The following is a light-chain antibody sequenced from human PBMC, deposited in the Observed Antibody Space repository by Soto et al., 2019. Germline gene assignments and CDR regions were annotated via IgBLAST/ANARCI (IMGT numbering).Light chain of an antibody. V-gene: IGLV1-44*01. J-gene: IGLJ2*01. CDR1: SSNIGSNA. CDR2: SNN. Sequence: QSALTRPPSASGTPGQRVTISCSGSSSNIGSNAVYWYQQLPGTAPTLLIYSNNQRPSGVPDRFSGSKSGTSASLAISGLQSEDEADYYCAAWDVSLNDVVFGGGTKVTVL. CDR3: AAWDVSLNDVV.